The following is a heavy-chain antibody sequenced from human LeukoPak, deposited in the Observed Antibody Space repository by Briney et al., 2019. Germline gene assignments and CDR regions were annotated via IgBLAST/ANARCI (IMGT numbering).Heavy chain of an antibody. CDR1: GFTFSSYS. V-gene: IGHV3-21*01. J-gene: IGHJ5*02. CDR2: ISSSSSYI. D-gene: IGHD6-13*01. Sequence: PGGSLRLSCAASGFTFSSYSMNWVRQAPGKGLEWVSSISSSSSYIYYADSVKGRFTISRDNAKNSLYLQMNSLRAEDTAVYYCARDQGYSSSWHPNWFDPWGQGTLVTVSS. CDR3: ARDQGYSSSWHPNWFDP.